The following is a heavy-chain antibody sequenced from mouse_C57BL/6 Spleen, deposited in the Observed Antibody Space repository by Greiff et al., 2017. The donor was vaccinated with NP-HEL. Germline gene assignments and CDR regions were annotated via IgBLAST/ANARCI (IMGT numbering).Heavy chain of an antibody. CDR3: ARSSYDAMDY. J-gene: IGHJ4*01. Sequence: EVKVVESEGGLVQPGSSMKLSCTASGFTFSDYYMAWVRQVPEKGLEWVANINYDGSSTYYLDSLKSRFIISRDNAKNILYLQMSSLKSEDTATYYCARSSYDAMDYWGQGTSVTVSS. V-gene: IGHV5-16*01. CDR1: GFTFSDYY. CDR2: INYDGSST. D-gene: IGHD1-1*01.